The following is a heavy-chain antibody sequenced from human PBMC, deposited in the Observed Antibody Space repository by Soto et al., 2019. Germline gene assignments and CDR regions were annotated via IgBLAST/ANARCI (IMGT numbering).Heavy chain of an antibody. CDR1: GYSFTSYW. V-gene: IGHV5-51*01. CDR3: ARVTGTASGGYYYYYGMDV. J-gene: IGHJ6*02. Sequence: PGESLKISCKGSGYSFTSYWIGWVRQMPGKGLEWMGTIYPGDSDTRYSPSFQGQVTISADKSISTAYLQWSSLKASDTAMYYCARVTGTASGGYYYYYGMDVWGQGTTVTVSS. CDR2: IYPGDSDT. D-gene: IGHD1-20*01.